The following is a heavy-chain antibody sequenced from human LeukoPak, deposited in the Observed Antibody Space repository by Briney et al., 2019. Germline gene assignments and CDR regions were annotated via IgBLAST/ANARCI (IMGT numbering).Heavy chain of an antibody. CDR3: ARDGGIVGATMTFDY. D-gene: IGHD1-26*01. J-gene: IGHJ4*02. CDR1: GGTFSSYA. V-gene: IGHV1-69*01. CDR2: IIPIFGTA. Sequence: GSSVKVPCKASGGTFSSYAISWVRQAPGQGLEWMGGIIPIFGTANYAQKFQGRVTITADESTSTAYMELSSLRSEDTAVYYCARDGGIVGATMTFDYWGQGTLVTVSS.